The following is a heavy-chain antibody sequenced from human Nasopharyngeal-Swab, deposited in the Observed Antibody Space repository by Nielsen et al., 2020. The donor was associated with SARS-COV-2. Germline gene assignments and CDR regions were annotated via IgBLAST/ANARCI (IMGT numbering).Heavy chain of an antibody. Sequence: SRAASGFTFSSYVMHWGRQAPGKGLEWVAVISDEVSNKYYADAVKGRFTISRDNSKNTLYLQMNSLRAEATAVYYCAKSSGGSPRRAFDIWGQGTMVTVSS. D-gene: IGHD2-15*01. CDR3: AKSSGGSPRRAFDI. CDR2: ISDEVSNK. J-gene: IGHJ3*02. V-gene: IGHV3-30*18. CDR1: GFTFSSYV.